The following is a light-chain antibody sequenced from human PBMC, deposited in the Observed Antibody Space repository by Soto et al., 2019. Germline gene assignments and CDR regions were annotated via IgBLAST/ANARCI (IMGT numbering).Light chain of an antibody. V-gene: IGKV4-1*01. CDR3: QQYYNTPLA. J-gene: IGKJ1*01. Sequence: DIVMTQSPDSLAVSLGERATVNCKSSQSVLFSSNNKNYLAWYQQKPGQPPKLLIYWASTRESGVPDRFSGSGSGTDFTLTISSLPAEDVAVYYCQQYYNTPLAFGQGTKVDIK. CDR2: WAS. CDR1: QSVLFSSNNKNY.